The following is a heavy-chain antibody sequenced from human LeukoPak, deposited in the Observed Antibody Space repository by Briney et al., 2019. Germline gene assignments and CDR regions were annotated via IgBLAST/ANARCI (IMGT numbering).Heavy chain of an antibody. Sequence: SETLSLTCTVSGDSVSSGNYYWSWIRQPAGKGLGWIGRMHSSGSTKYNSSLKSRVTISVDTSKNQLSLKLSSVTAADTAVYYCARGRTMIVVWGQGTLVTVSS. CDR1: GDSVSSGNYY. V-gene: IGHV4-61*02. D-gene: IGHD3-22*01. CDR3: ARGRTMIVV. CDR2: MHSSGST. J-gene: IGHJ4*02.